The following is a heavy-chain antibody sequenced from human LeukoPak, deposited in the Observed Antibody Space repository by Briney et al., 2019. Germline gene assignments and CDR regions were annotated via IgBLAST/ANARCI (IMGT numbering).Heavy chain of an antibody. J-gene: IGHJ4*02. V-gene: IGHV3-74*03. D-gene: IGHD3-10*01. Sequence: PGGSLRLSCAASGFTFSNYWMHWVRQAPGKGLVWVSRINSDGSTRKYADSVKGRFTISRDNAKNTLYLQMNSLRAEDTAVYYCARRPASGSYYDDWGQGILVTVSS. CDR1: GFTFSNYW. CDR2: INSDGSTR. CDR3: ARRPASGSYYDD.